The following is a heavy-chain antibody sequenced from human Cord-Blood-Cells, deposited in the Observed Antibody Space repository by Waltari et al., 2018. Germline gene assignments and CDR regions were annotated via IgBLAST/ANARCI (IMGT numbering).Heavy chain of an antibody. D-gene: IGHD3-10*01. J-gene: IGHJ5*02. CDR2: IIPILGIA. CDR1: GGTFSSYA. CDR3: ASRPYYYGSGSYYWFDP. Sequence: QVQLVQSGAEVKKPGSSVKVSCKASGGTFSSYAIRWVRQAPGQGLEWMGGIIPILGIANYEQKFQGRVTITADKSTSTAYMELSSLRSEDTAVYYCASRPYYYGSGSYYWFDPWGQGTLVTVSS. V-gene: IGHV1-69*10.